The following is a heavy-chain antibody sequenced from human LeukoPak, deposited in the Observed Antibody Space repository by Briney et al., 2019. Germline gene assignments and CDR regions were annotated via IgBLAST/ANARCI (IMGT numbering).Heavy chain of an antibody. CDR2: IYTSGST. D-gene: IGHD3-22*01. J-gene: IGHJ4*02. CDR3: ARVTGYMIEDYFDY. V-gene: IGHV4-4*07. Sequence: PSETLSLTCTVSGGSISSYYWSWIRQPAGKGLEWIGRIYTSGSTNYNPSLKSRVTMSVDTSKNQFSLRLSSVTAADTAVYYCARVTGYMIEDYFDYWGQGTLVTVSS. CDR1: GGSISSYY.